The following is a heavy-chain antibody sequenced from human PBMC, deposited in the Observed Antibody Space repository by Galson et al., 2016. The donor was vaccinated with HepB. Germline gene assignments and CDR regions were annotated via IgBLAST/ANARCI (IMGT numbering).Heavy chain of an antibody. CDR3: LIDPRGTQWLVARDRSDI. CDR1: EFTFSKNW. D-gene: IGHD5-18*01. J-gene: IGHJ3*02. Sequence: SLRLSCAASEFTFSKNWMTWVRQAPGKGLEWVANIKQDGSQKFYAASVKGRFTISRDNSENTLFLQMNNLRAEDTALYYCLIDPRGTQWLVARDRSDIWGQGTLVTVSS. V-gene: IGHV3-7*03. CDR2: IKQDGSQK.